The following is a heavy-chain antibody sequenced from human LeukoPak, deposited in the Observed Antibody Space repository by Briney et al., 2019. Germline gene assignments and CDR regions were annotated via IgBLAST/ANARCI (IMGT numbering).Heavy chain of an antibody. CDR2: IKQDGSEK. J-gene: IGHJ4*02. Sequence: PGGSLRLSCAASGFTFSSYWMSWVRQASGKGLEWVANIKQDGSEKYYVDSVKGRFTISRDNAKNSLYLQMNSLRAEDTAVYYCARYYDFWSGYYTTFSYWGQGTLVTVSS. V-gene: IGHV3-7*01. CDR1: GFTFSSYW. D-gene: IGHD3-3*01. CDR3: ARYYDFWSGYYTTFSY.